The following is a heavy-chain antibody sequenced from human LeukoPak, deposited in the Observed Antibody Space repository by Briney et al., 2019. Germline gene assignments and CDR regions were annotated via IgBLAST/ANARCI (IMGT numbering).Heavy chain of an antibody. CDR2: INHSGST. CDR3: ARAISDYDSSGYRRSGWFDL. D-gene: IGHD3-22*01. Sequence: SETLSLTCAVYGGSFSGYYWSWIRQPPGKGLEWIGEINHSGSTNYNPSLKSRVTISVDTSKSQFSLQLNSVTPEDTAVYYCARAISDYDSSGYRRSGWFDLWGRGTLVTVSS. CDR1: GGSFSGYY. J-gene: IGHJ2*01. V-gene: IGHV4-34*01.